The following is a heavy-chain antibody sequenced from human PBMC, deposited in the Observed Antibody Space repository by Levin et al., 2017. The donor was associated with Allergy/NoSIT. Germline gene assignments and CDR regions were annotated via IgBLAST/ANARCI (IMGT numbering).Heavy chain of an antibody. CDR1: GGSISSGGYY. CDR2: IYYSGST. CDR3: ARVLRYFDWLLSKRSYYFDY. Sequence: LRLSCTVSGGSISSGGYYWSWIRQHPGKGLEWIGYIYYSGSTYYNPSLKSRVTISVDTSKNQFSLKLSSVTAADTAVYYCARVLRYFDWLLSKRSYYFDYWGQGTLVTVSS. J-gene: IGHJ4*02. V-gene: IGHV4-31*03. D-gene: IGHD3-9*01.